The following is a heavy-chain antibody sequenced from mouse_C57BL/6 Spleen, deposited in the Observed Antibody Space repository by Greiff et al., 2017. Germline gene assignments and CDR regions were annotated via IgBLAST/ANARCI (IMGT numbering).Heavy chain of an antibody. CDR3: TAQCGSSPYYAMDY. CDR1: GFNIKDDY. D-gene: IGHD1-1*01. CDR2: IDPENGDT. V-gene: IGHV14-4*01. J-gene: IGHJ4*01. Sequence: VQLKESGAELVRPGASVKLSCTASGFNIKDDYMHWVKQRPEQGLEWIGWIDPENGDTEYASKFQGKATITADKSSNTAYLQLSSLTSEDAAVYYCTAQCGSSPYYAMDYWGQGTSVTVSS.